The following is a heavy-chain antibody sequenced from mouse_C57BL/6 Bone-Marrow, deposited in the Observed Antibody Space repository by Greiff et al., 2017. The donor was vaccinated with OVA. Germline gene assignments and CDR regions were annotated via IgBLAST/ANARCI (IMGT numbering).Heavy chain of an antibody. CDR2: IYPGSGST. D-gene: IGHD1-1*01. CDR1: GYTFTSYW. J-gene: IGHJ4*01. Sequence: QVQLQQPGAELVKPGASVKMSCKASGYTFTSYWITWVKQRPGQGLEWIGDIYPGSGSTNYNEKFKSKATLTVDTSSSTAYMQLSSLTSEDSAVYYCARWNYGSSLYAMDYWGQGTSVTVSS. V-gene: IGHV1-55*01. CDR3: ARWNYGSSLYAMDY.